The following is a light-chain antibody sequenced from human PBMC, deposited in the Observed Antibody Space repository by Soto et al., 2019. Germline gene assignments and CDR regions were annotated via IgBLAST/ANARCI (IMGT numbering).Light chain of an antibody. CDR3: MQTTQFLVT. CDR1: QSLVHSDGNTY. J-gene: IGKJ5*01. Sequence: EIVMTQTPLSSPVALGQPASISCRSSQSLVHSDGNTYLSWLHQRPGQPPRLLIYKISKRLSGVPDRFSGSGAGTDFTLKISRVEAEDVGVYYCMQTTQFLVTFGQGTRLEI. V-gene: IGKV2-24*01. CDR2: KIS.